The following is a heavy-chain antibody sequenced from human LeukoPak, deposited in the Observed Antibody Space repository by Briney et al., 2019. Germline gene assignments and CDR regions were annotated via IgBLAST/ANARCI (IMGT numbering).Heavy chain of an antibody. CDR2: IYPGDSDT. CDR1: GYSFFSYW. CDR3: ARPGYCSGGSCYGFDY. Sequence: GESLKISCKGSGYSFFSYWIGWVRQMPGKGLEWLEIIYPGDSDTRYSPSFQGQVTISADKSINTAYLQWSSLKASDTAMYYCARPGYCSGGSCYGFDYWGQGTLVTVSS. V-gene: IGHV5-51*01. J-gene: IGHJ4*02. D-gene: IGHD2-15*01.